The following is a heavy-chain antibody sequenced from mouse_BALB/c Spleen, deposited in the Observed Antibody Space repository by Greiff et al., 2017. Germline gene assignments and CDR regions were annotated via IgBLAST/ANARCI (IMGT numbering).Heavy chain of an antibody. CDR1: GFSLTSYG. D-gene: IGHD2-14*01. J-gene: IGHJ4*01. Sequence: QVQLQQSGPGLVQPSQSLSITCTVSGFSLTSYGVHWVRQSPGKGLEWLGVIWSGGSTDYNAAFISRLSISKDNSKSQVFFKMNSLQANDTAIYYCARRGRYPYAMDYWGQGTSVTVSS. CDR3: ARRGRYPYAMDY. CDR2: IWSGGST. V-gene: IGHV2-2*02.